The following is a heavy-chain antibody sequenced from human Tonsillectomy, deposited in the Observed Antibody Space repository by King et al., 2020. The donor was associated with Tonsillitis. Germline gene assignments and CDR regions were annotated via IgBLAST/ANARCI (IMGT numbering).Heavy chain of an antibody. CDR1: GFTFSGYS. CDR3: ARGDLVAASRFDY. J-gene: IGHJ4*02. CDR2: ISDNSQNI. Sequence: VQLVESGGDLVQPGGSLRLSCAASGFTFSGYSMNWVRQAPGKGLEWVSYISDNSQNIYYTDSVKGRFTISRDNAKNSLYLQMNNLRVEDTAVYYCARGDLVAASRFDYWGQGILVTVPT. V-gene: IGHV3-48*01. D-gene: IGHD2-15*01.